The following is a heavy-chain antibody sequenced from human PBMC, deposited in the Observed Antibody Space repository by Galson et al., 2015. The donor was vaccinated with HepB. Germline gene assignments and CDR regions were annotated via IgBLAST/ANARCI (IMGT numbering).Heavy chain of an antibody. Sequence: SVKVSCKASGYTFTSYGISWVRQAPGQGLEWMGWISAYNGNTNYAQKLQGRVTMTTDTSTSTAYMELRSLRSDDTAVYYCARVTDIVVVPAAERRGDFDYWGQGTLVTVSS. J-gene: IGHJ4*02. CDR2: ISAYNGNT. CDR1: GYTFTSYG. CDR3: ARVTDIVVVPAAERRGDFDY. V-gene: IGHV1-18*01. D-gene: IGHD2-2*01.